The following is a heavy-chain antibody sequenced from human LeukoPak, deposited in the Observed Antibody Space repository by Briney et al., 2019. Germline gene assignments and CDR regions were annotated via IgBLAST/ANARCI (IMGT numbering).Heavy chain of an antibody. D-gene: IGHD3-10*01. Sequence: GASVKVSCKASGYTFTSYDINWVRQATGQGLEWMGWMNPNSGNTGYAQKFQGRVTITRNTSISTAYMELSSLRSEDTAVYYCARGLYGSGSPIMSYWGQGTLVTVSS. V-gene: IGHV1-8*03. CDR1: GYTFTSYD. CDR3: ARGLYGSGSPIMSY. J-gene: IGHJ4*02. CDR2: MNPNSGNT.